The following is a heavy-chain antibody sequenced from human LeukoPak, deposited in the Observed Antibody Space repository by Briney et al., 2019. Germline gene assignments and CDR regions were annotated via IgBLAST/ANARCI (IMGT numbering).Heavy chain of an antibody. V-gene: IGHV1-69*13. CDR2: IIPIFGTA. J-gene: IGHJ5*02. CDR3: ARQGAYCGGDCYSGGFNWFDP. D-gene: IGHD2-21*02. CDR1: GGTFSSYA. Sequence: ASVKVSRKASGGTFSSYAISWVRQAPGQGLEWMGGIIPIFGTANYAQKFQGRVTITADESTSTAYMELSSLRSEDTAVYYCARQGAYCGGDCYSGGFNWFDPWGQGTLVTVSS.